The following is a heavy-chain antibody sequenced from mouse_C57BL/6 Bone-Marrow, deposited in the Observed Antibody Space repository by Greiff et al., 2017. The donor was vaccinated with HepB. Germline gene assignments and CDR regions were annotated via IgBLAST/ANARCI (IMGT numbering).Heavy chain of an antibody. D-gene: IGHD2-1*01. CDR3: ARKFLYYGNIYAMDY. Sequence: VHLVESGPGLVAPSQSLSITCTVSGFSLTSYAISWVRQPPGKGLEWLGVIWTGGGTNYNSALKSRLSISKDNSKSQVFLKMNSLQTDDTARYYCARKFLYYGNIYAMDYWGQGTSVTVSS. CDR1: GFSLTSYA. V-gene: IGHV2-9-1*01. CDR2: IWTGGGT. J-gene: IGHJ4*01.